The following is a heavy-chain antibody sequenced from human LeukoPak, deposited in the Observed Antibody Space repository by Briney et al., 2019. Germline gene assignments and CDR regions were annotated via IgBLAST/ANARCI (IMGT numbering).Heavy chain of an antibody. J-gene: IGHJ4*02. CDR3: STDPNGYYYGSGSYSPLIDY. CDR2: IKRISDGGTT. D-gene: IGHD3-10*01. V-gene: IGHV3-15*01. Sequence: GVSLRLSCAASGFSFNKAWMSWVRQAPGKGLEWVGHIKRISDGGTTDYGAPVKGRFTISRDDSKDTLYLQMNSLKTEDTALYYCSTDPNGYYYGSGSYSPLIDYWGQGTLVTVSS. CDR1: GFSFNKAW.